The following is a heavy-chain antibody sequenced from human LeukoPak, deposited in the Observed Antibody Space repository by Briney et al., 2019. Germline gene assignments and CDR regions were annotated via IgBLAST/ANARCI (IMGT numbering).Heavy chain of an antibody. CDR2: IYDSGST. CDR3: ARHTGHGDYVPPFDY. D-gene: IGHD4-17*01. J-gene: IGHJ4*02. V-gene: IGHV4-59*08. CDR1: GGSISSYY. Sequence: SETLSLTCTVSGGSISSYYWSWIRQPPGKGLEWIGYIYDSGSTNYNPSLKSRVTISVDTSKNQFSLKPSSVTAADTAVYYCARHTGHGDYVPPFDYWGQGTLVTVSS.